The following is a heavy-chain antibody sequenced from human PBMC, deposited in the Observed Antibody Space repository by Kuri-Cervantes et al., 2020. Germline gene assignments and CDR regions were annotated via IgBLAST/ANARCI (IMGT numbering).Heavy chain of an antibody. J-gene: IGHJ5*02. CDR1: GFTFSSYE. V-gene: IGHV3-48*03. Sequence: GESLKISCAASGFTFSSYEMNWVRQAPGKGLEWVSYISSSGSTIYYADSVKGRFTISRGNAKNSLYLQMNSLRAEDTAVYYCARRKGSATGNWFDPWGQGTLVTVSS. CDR2: ISSSGSTI. CDR3: ARRKGSATGNWFDP. D-gene: IGHD3-10*01.